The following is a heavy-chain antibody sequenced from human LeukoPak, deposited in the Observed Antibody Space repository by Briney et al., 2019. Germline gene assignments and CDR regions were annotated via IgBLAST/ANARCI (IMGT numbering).Heavy chain of an antibody. CDR2: ISSSSSYI. CDR1: GFTFSSYS. V-gene: IGHV3-21*01. CDR3: AREFDWLLYSYFDY. J-gene: IGHJ4*02. Sequence: GGSLRLSCAASGFTFSSYSMNWVRQAPGKGLEWVSSISSSSSYIYYADSVKGRFTISRDNAKNSLCLQMNSLRAEDTAVYYCAREFDWLLYSYFDYWGQGTLVTVSS. D-gene: IGHD3-9*01.